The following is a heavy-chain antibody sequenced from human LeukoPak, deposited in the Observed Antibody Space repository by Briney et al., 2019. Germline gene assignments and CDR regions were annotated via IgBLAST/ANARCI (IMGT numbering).Heavy chain of an antibody. Sequence: PSETLSLTCTVSGGSISSGGYYWNWIRQPPGKGLEWIGYIYHSGSTYYNPSLKSRVTISVDRSKNQFSLKLSSVTAADTAVYYCASSVLYYGSGRFFDYWGQGTLVTVSS. J-gene: IGHJ4*02. CDR2: IYHSGST. V-gene: IGHV4-30-2*01. D-gene: IGHD3-10*01. CDR1: GGSISSGGYY. CDR3: ASSVLYYGSGRFFDY.